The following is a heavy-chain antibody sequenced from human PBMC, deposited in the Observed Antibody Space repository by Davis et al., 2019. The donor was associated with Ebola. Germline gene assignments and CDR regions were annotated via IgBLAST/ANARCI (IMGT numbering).Heavy chain of an antibody. CDR2: MNPHSGNT. Sequence: ASVQVSCKASGYTFINNDINWVRQATGQGLEWMGWMNPHSGNTGYASKFQGRVTMTRDNSINTAYMELSSLTSEDTAVYYCARPIEKRCSPGCFDLWGRGTLVTVSS. V-gene: IGHV1-8*01. CDR3: ARPIEKRCSPGCFDL. J-gene: IGHJ2*01. CDR1: GYTFINND. D-gene: IGHD4/OR15-4a*01.